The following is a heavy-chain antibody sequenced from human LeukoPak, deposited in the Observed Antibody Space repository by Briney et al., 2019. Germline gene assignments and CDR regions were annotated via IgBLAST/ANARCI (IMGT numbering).Heavy chain of an antibody. J-gene: IGHJ4*02. CDR1: GYTFTGYY. Sequence: GASVKVSCKASGYTFTGYYMHWVRQAPGQGLEWMGWINPNSGGTNYAQKFQGRVTMTRDTSISTAYMELSRLRSDDTAVYYCARDLEGDNSSSSPTYYYDSSGYSNYWGQGTLVTVSS. CDR3: ARDLEGDNSSSSPTYYYDSSGYSNY. D-gene: IGHD3-22*01. V-gene: IGHV1-2*02. CDR2: INPNSGGT.